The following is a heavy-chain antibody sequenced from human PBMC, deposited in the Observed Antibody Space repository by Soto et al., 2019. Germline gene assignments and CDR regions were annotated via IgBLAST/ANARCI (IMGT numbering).Heavy chain of an antibody. V-gene: IGHV1-18*04. CDR1: GYSFPTYG. CDR3: ARDAGVPNLDGFDS. Sequence: QVQLVQSGPEVKMPGASVKVSCKASGYSFPTYGFSWVRQAPGQGLEWVGWISASNGDTNYAQKFQGRVTMTTDRATNTAYMDLRSLTSDDTAVYYCARDAGVPNLDGFDSWGQGTLVTVSS. J-gene: IGHJ4*02. CDR2: ISASNGDT. D-gene: IGHD7-27*01.